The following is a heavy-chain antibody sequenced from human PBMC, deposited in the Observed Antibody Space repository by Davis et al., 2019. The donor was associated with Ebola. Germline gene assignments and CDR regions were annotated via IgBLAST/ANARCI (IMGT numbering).Heavy chain of an antibody. D-gene: IGHD5-18*01. Sequence: MPSETLSLTCAAYGGSFSGYYWSWTRQPPGKGLEWIGEINHSGSINYNPSLKSRVTISVDTSKNQFSLKLSFVTAGETAVYYCAGEGGYSFGYWRYNWFDPWGQGALVTVSS. J-gene: IGHJ5*02. CDR1: GGSFSGYY. CDR2: INHSGSI. CDR3: AGEGGYSFGYWRYNWFDP. V-gene: IGHV4-34*01.